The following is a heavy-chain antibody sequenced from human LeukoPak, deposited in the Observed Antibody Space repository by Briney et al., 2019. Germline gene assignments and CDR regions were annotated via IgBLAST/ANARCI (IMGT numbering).Heavy chain of an antibody. Sequence: GGSLRLSCSASGFAFSVYAMSWLRQPPGKGLEWLSTINANSGTTSYAASVRGRFTISRDNSKNTLYLQLNTLRADDTATYYCAKPISGGLAVTADWFHPWGQGTLVVVSS. CDR3: AKPISGGLAVTADWFHP. V-gene: IGHV3-23*01. J-gene: IGHJ5*01. D-gene: IGHD6-19*01. CDR2: INANSGTT. CDR1: GFAFSVYA.